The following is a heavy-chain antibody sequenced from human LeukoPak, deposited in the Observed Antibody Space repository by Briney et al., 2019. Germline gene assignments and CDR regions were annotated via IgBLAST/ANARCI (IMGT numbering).Heavy chain of an antibody. D-gene: IGHD3-16*02. J-gene: IGHJ3*02. V-gene: IGHV4-34*01. CDR3: ARGPRIMITFGGVIATRGAFDI. Sequence: PSETLSLTCAVYGGSFSGYYWSWIRQPPGKGLEWIGEINHSGSTNYNPSLKSRVTISVDTSKNQFSLKLSSVTAADTAVYYCARGPRIMITFGGVIATRGAFDIWGQGTMVTVSS. CDR1: GGSFSGYY. CDR2: INHSGST.